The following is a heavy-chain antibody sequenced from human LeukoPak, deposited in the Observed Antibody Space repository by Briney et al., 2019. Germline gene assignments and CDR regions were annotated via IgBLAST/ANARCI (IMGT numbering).Heavy chain of an antibody. D-gene: IGHD3-3*01. Sequence: GGSLRLSCAASELTFSTYWMTWVRQAPGKGLEWVSSISSSSSYIYYADSVKGRFTISRDNAKNSLYLQMNSLRAEDTAVYYCARDLGDFWSGYPRSFDYWGQGTLVTVSS. J-gene: IGHJ4*02. CDR1: ELTFSTYW. CDR2: ISSSSSYI. V-gene: IGHV3-21*01. CDR3: ARDLGDFWSGYPRSFDY.